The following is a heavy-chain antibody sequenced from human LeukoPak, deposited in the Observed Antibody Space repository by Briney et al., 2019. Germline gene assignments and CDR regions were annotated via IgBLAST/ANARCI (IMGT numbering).Heavy chain of an antibody. CDR3: ARDDDDFDY. CDR1: GVTFSSYS. V-gene: IGHV3-21*01. Sequence: VGSLRLSCAASGVTFSSYSMNWVRQAPGKGLEWGSSISSSSSYIYYADSVKGRFTISRDNAKNSLYLQMNSLRAEDTAVYSCARDDDDFDYWGQGTLVTVSS. CDR2: ISSSSSYI. J-gene: IGHJ4*02. D-gene: IGHD3-3*01.